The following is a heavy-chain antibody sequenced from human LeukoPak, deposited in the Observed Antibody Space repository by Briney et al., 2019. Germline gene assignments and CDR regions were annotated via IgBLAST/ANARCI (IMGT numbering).Heavy chain of an antibody. Sequence: GGSLRLSCAASGFTFTSYWMSWVRQAPGKGLEWVANIKQDGSEKYYVDSVKGRFTISRDNAKKTLYLQMNSLRAEDTAVYYCARDGRGYSYGYDYWGQGTLVTVSS. D-gene: IGHD5-18*01. CDR1: GFTFTSYW. CDR3: ARDGRGYSYGYDY. V-gene: IGHV3-7*01. CDR2: IKQDGSEK. J-gene: IGHJ4*02.